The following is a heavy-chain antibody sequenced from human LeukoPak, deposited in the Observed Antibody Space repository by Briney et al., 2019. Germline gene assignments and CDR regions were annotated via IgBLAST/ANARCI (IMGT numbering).Heavy chain of an antibody. D-gene: IGHD6-13*01. J-gene: IGHJ4*02. V-gene: IGHV3-7*01. Sequence: GGSLRHSCATSGFTFSSNWMSWVRHVPGRGLDWVANIKPDGSAEYYAASVKGRFTVSRDNAENSLYLQMNSLRVEDTAVYYCARANNSSWHNWGQGTLDTVSS. CDR2: IKPDGSAE. CDR3: ARANNSSWHN. CDR1: GFTFSSNW.